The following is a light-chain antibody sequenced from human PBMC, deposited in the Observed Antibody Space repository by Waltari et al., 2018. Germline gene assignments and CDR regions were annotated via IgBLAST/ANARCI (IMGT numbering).Light chain of an antibody. CDR2: LGS. J-gene: IGKJ1*01. CDR3: MQALQTSWT. V-gene: IGKV2-28*01. CDR1: QSLLHRNGYNY. Sequence: DIVMTQSPLSLPVTPGEPASISCRSSQSLLHRNGYNYLDWYVQKPGQSPQLLIYLGSNRASGVADRFSGSGSGTDFTLKISRVEAEDVGVYYCMQALQTSWTFGQGNKVEIK.